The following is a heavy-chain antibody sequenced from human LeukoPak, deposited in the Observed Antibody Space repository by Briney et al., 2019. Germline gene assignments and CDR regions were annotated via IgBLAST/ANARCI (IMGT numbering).Heavy chain of an antibody. CDR2: ISGSGGST. D-gene: IGHD3-22*01. CDR3: ARHYDSSGYYYLDY. J-gene: IGHJ4*02. V-gene: IGHV3-23*01. CDR1: GFTFSNYA. Sequence: GGSLRLSCAASGFTFSNYAMSWFRQAPGKGLEWFSAISGSGGSTYYADSVKGRFTFSRDNSKNTLYLQMNSLRAEDTAVYYCARHYDSSGYYYLDYWGQGTLVTVSS.